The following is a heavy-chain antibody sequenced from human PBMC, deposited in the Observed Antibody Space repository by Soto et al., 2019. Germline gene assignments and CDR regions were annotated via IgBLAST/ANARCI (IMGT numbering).Heavy chain of an antibody. V-gene: IGHV3-15*01. D-gene: IGHD5-18*01. Sequence: GGSLRLSCAASGFTFSNAWMSWVRQAPGKGLEWVGRIKSKTDGGKTDYAAPVKGRFTISRDDSKNTLYLQMNSLKTEDTAVYYCTSRGYSYGTFDYWGQGTLVTVSS. J-gene: IGHJ4*02. CDR3: TSRGYSYGTFDY. CDR2: IKSKTDGGKT. CDR1: GFTFSNAW.